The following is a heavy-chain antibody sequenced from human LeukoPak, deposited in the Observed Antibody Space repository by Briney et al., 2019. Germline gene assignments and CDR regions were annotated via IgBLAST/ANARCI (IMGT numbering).Heavy chain of an antibody. J-gene: IGHJ3*02. V-gene: IGHV4-61*02. CDR3: ARDAYRSDWYDVFDI. Sequence: SETLSLTCTVSGGSISSGGYYWTWIRQPAGKGLEWIGRIYTSGNINYNPSLKSRVTISVDTSKNQFSLKLSSVTAADTAVYYCARDAYRSDWYDVFDIWGQGTLVTVSS. CDR2: IYTSGNI. D-gene: IGHD6-19*01. CDR1: GGSISSGGYY.